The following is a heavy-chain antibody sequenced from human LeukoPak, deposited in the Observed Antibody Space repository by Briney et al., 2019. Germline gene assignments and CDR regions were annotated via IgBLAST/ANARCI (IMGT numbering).Heavy chain of an antibody. CDR2: IKEDGSEK. D-gene: IGHD1-26*01. Sequence: GGSLRLSCAASGFTFSNYWMSWVRQAAGKGLEWVANIKEDGSEKYYVDSVNGRFTISRDNAKNSLYLQMSSLRAEDTAVYYCVTGGQIFDYWGQGTLVTVSS. CDR3: VTGGQIFDY. V-gene: IGHV3-7*01. J-gene: IGHJ4*02. CDR1: GFTFSNYW.